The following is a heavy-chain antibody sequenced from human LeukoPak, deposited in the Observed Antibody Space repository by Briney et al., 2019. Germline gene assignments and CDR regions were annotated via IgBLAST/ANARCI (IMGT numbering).Heavy chain of an antibody. CDR1: GFTFSSHA. CDR2: IGAGGGNT. Sequence: PGGSLRLSCAASGFTFSSHAMSWVRQAPGKGLEWVSTIGAGGGNTYYADSVKGRFTISRDNAKNTLYLQMNSLRAEDTAVYYCAQRGAFTSDPLDYWGQGTLVTVSS. J-gene: IGHJ4*02. CDR3: AQRGAFTSDPLDY. D-gene: IGHD3-16*01. V-gene: IGHV3-23*01.